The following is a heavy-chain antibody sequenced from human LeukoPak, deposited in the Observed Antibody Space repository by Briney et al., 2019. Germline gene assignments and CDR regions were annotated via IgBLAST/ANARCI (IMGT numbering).Heavy chain of an antibody. V-gene: IGHV3-11*05. CDR1: GFTFSDFY. CDR3: ARDLIHRSGEADY. CDR2: ISASGSST. Sequence: PGGSLRLSCAASGFTFSDFYMSWIRQAPGQGLEWISYISASGSSTNYADYVKGRFTISRDNAKNSLYLQMNSLRAEDTAVYYCARDLIHRSGEADYWGQGTLVTVSS. D-gene: IGHD3-22*01. J-gene: IGHJ4*02.